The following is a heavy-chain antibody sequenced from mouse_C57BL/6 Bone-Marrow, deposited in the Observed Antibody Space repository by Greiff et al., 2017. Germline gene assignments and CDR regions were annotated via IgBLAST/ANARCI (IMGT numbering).Heavy chain of an antibody. J-gene: IGHJ3*01. CDR1: GFSLTSYG. V-gene: IGHV2-2*01. CDR2: IWSGGST. CDR3: ARLAY. Sequence: QVQLKQSGPGLVQPSQSLSITCTVSGFSLTSYGVHWVRQSPGKGLEWLGVIWSGGSTDYNAAFISRLSISKDNSTSQVFFKMNSLQADDTAIYYCARLAYWGQGTLVTVSA.